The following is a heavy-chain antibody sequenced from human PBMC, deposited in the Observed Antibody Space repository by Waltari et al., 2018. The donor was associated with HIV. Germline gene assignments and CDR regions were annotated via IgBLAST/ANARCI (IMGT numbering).Heavy chain of an antibody. CDR1: GYSISSGYY. D-gene: IGHD5-12*01. CDR3: AREHSGYDWVDY. J-gene: IGHJ4*02. V-gene: IGHV4-38-2*02. Sequence: QVQLQESGPGLVKPSETLSLTCTVSGYSISSGYYWGWIRQPPGKGLEWIGSIYHSGSTYYNPSLKSRVTISVDTSKNQFSLKLSSVTAADTAVYYCAREHSGYDWVDYWGQGTLVTVSS. CDR2: IYHSGST.